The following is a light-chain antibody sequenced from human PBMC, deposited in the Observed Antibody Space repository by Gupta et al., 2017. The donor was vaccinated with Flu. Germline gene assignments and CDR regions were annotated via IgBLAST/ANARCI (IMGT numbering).Light chain of an antibody. CDR3: ETWDSHIIV. Sequence: QPVVTQSSSASASLGSSVKLTCSLSSGHRTHTIAWHQQQPGKAPRYLMKIEGGGSYNKGSGVSDCFSGSSSAAALTITISHLHAEDESYYYSETWDSHIIVFGGGTKLTVL. CDR2: IEGGGSY. J-gene: IGLJ2*01. CDR1: SGHRTHT. V-gene: IGLV4-60*03.